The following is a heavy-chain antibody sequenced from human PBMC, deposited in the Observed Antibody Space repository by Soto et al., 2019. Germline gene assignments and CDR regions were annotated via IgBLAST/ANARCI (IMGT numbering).Heavy chain of an antibody. V-gene: IGHV1-18*01. CDR1: GYTFTSYG. Sequence: QVQLVQSGAAVKKPGASVKVSCKASGYTFTSYGFSWVRQAPGQGREWMGWISAYNGNTNYAQKLQGRVTMTTDTSTRTAYMELRSLRSDDTALYYCASYHLTSSCSGMDVWGQGTTVNVSS. CDR2: ISAYNGNT. D-gene: IGHD2-15*01. CDR3: ASYHLTSSCSGMDV. J-gene: IGHJ6*01.